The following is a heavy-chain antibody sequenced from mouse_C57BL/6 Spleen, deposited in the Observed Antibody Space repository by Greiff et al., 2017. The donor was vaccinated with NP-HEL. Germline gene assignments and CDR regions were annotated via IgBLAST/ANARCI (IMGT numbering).Heavy chain of an antibody. D-gene: IGHD1-1*01. Sequence: QVQLQQPGAELVRPGSSVKLSCKASGYTFTSYWMDWVKQRPGQGLEWIGNIYPSDSETHYNQQFKDKATLTVDKSASTAYMQLSSLTSEDSAVYYCARSHYYGSRTNYFDYWGQGTTLTVSS. CDR2: IYPSDSET. CDR3: ARSHYYGSRTNYFDY. V-gene: IGHV1-61*01. CDR1: GYTFTSYW. J-gene: IGHJ2*01.